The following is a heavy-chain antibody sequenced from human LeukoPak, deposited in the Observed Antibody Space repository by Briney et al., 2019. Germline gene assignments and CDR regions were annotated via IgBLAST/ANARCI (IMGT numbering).Heavy chain of an antibody. D-gene: IGHD2-2*01. V-gene: IGHV4-59*08. CDR3: ARPRTTGLSGYMDV. CDR1: GGSISSYY. CDR2: IDYSGST. Sequence: PSETLSLTCTVSGGSISSYYWSWIRQPPRKGLEWIGYIDYSGSTNYNPSLKSRVTISVGTSKNQFSLKLTSVTAADTAVYYCARPRTTGLSGYMDVWCKGTTVTVSS. J-gene: IGHJ6*03.